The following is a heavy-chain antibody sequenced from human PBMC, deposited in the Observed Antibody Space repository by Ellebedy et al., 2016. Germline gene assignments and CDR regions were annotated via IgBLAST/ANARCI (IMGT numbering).Heavy chain of an antibody. V-gene: IGHV3-30-3*01. CDR3: ARDHGSYYYYYGMDV. CDR2: ISYDGSNK. D-gene: IGHD1-26*01. J-gene: IGHJ6*02. Sequence: GGSLRLXXAASGFTFSSYAMHWVRQAPGKGLEWVAVISYDGSNKYYADSVKGRFTISRDNSKNTLYLQMNSLRAEDTAVYYCARDHGSYYYYYGMDVWGQGTTVTVSS. CDR1: GFTFSSYA.